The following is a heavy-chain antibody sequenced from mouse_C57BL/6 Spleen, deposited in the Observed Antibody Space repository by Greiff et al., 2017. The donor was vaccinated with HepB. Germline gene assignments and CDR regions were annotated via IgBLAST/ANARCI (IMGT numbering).Heavy chain of an antibody. Sequence: VQLQQPGAELVMPGASVKLSCKASGYTFTSYWMHWVKQRPGQGLEWIGEIDPSDSYTNYNQKFKGKSTLTVDKSSSTAYMQLSSLTSEDSAVYYCASGLSTNFDYWGQGTTLTVSS. CDR1: GYTFTSYW. CDR3: ASGLSTNFDY. CDR2: IDPSDSYT. J-gene: IGHJ2*01. V-gene: IGHV1-69*01. D-gene: IGHD1-1*01.